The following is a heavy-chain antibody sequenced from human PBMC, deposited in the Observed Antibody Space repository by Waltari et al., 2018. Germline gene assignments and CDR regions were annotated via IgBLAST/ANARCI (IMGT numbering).Heavy chain of an antibody. Sequence: QVQLQESGPGLVKPSETLSLTCAVSGYSISSGYYWGWIRQPPGKGLEWIGSIYHSGSTYYNPSLKSRVTISVDTSKNQFSLKLSSVTAADTAVYYCARAEEGYCSGGSCPLLDYWGQGTLVTVSS. CDR1: GYSISSGYY. D-gene: IGHD2-15*01. V-gene: IGHV4-38-2*01. CDR3: ARAEEGYCSGGSCPLLDY. J-gene: IGHJ4*02. CDR2: IYHSGST.